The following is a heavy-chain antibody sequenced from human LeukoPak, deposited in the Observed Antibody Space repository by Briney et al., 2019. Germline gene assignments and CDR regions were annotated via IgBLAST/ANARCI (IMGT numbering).Heavy chain of an antibody. Sequence: ASVKVSCKASGYTFTNYYIHWVRQAPGQGLEWMGVINPSGGSTSYAQMFQGRVTMTRDRSTNTLYMELSSLRSEDTAVYYCARAPRVAAAGTRAWFDPWGQGTLVTVSS. V-gene: IGHV1-46*01. J-gene: IGHJ5*02. D-gene: IGHD6-13*01. CDR3: ARAPRVAAAGTRAWFDP. CDR1: GYTFTNYY. CDR2: INPSGGST.